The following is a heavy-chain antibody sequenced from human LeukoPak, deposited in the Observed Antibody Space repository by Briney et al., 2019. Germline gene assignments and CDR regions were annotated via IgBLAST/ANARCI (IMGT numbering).Heavy chain of an antibody. J-gene: IGHJ4*02. V-gene: IGHV4-59*02. D-gene: IGHD3-22*01. CDR3: ASTYHDTAGYSLDF. Sequence: SYTLSLTCTVSGVSVNSYYWSWIRQPPGKGLEWVGYIYDSGSSNYNPSLKSRVTISVDTSKNQFSLKLNSVTAADTAVYYCASTYHDTAGYSLDFWGQGALVTVS. CDR2: IYDSGSS. CDR1: GVSVNSYY.